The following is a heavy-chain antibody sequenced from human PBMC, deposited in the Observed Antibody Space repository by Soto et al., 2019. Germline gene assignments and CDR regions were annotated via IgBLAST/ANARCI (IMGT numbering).Heavy chain of an antibody. CDR1: GYTFTGYY. Sequence: QVQLVQSGAEVKKPGASVKVSCKASGYTFTGYYMHWVRQAPGQGLEWMGWINPNSGGTNYAQKFHGWVTMTRHTAISTAYMELSRLRSDDTAVYYCASSLGYCSGGSCYPGSSFDYWGQGTLVTVSS. D-gene: IGHD2-15*01. CDR3: ASSLGYCSGGSCYPGSSFDY. CDR2: INPNSGGT. J-gene: IGHJ4*02. V-gene: IGHV1-2*04.